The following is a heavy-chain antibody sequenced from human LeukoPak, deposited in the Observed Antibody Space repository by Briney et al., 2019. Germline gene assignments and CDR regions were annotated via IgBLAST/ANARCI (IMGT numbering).Heavy chain of an antibody. CDR2: IKQDGSEK. CDR3: GRDGYGSGSYSDGPCDY. CDR1: GFPFSRYW. Sequence: GGSLRLSCAASGFPFSRYWMSWVRRAPGKGLEWVANIKQDGSEKCYVDSVKGRFTISRDNAKNSLYLQMNSLRAEDTAVYYCGRDGYGSGSYSDGPCDYWGQGTLVTVSS. J-gene: IGHJ4*02. V-gene: IGHV3-7*01. D-gene: IGHD3-10*01.